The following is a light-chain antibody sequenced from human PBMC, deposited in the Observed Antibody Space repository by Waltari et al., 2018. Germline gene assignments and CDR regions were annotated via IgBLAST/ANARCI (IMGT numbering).Light chain of an antibody. V-gene: IGLV1-40*01. CDR1: TSNIGADYG. J-gene: IGLJ3*02. Sequence: QSVLTQPPSVSGAPGQRVTISCTGSTSNIGADYGVHWYQQVPGTAPKFPIYRNTNRPTGVPDRFYGSKAGTSASLATHGLQAEDEADYYCQSYDSSLSGSVFGGGTKLTVL. CDR3: QSYDSSLSGSV. CDR2: RNT.